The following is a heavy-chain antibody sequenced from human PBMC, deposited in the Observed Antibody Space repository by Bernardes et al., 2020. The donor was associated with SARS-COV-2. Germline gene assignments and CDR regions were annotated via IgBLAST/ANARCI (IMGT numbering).Heavy chain of an antibody. J-gene: IGHJ4*02. CDR1: GAAVSSGSYY. CDR2: IYYRGST. V-gene: IGHV4-61*01. CDR3: ARRIAAPPPRFDF. D-gene: IGHD6-13*01. Sequence: SETLSLTCTVSGAAVSSGSYYWTWIRQSPGKEPEWIGDIYYRGSTSHNPSLRSRVSFSLDKSKDQFSLRLTSVTAADTAMYYCARRIAAPPPRFDFWGQGILVTVSS.